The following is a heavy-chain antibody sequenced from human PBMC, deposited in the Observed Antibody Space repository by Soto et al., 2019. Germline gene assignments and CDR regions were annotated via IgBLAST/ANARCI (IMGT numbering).Heavy chain of an antibody. V-gene: IGHV5-10-1*01. CDR2: IDPSYSYT. Sequence: GESLKISCKGSGYSFTIYWISWVRQMPGKGLEWMGRIDPSYSYTNYSPSFQGHVTISADKSISTAYLQWSSLKASDTAMYYCARRPLVDGYNYFEYCGKGTLVTVSS. CDR3: ARRPLVDGYNYFEY. D-gene: IGHD5-12*01. CDR1: GYSFTIYW. J-gene: IGHJ4*02.